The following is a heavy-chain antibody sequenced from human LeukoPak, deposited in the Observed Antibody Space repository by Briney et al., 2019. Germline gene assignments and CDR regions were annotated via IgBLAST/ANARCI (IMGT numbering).Heavy chain of an antibody. V-gene: IGHV4-59*01. CDR2: IYYSGSS. Sequence: PSETLSLTCTVSGGSFSSYFWNWIRQPPGKGLEWIGYIYYSGSSAYNPSLKSRLTISLDTSKKQISLKLTSVTAADTAVYYCAGGTGLLSPWGQGTLVTVSS. CDR1: GGSFSSYF. J-gene: IGHJ5*02. CDR3: AGGTGLLSP. D-gene: IGHD2-21*02.